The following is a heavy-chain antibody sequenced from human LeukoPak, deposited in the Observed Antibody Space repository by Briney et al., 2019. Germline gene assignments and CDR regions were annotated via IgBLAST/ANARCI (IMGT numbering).Heavy chain of an antibody. CDR1: GGSIRSFY. V-gene: IGHV4-59*01. D-gene: IGHD3-10*01. CDR2: IYSTGST. CDR3: ARGTGEFGELLAV. J-gene: IGHJ4*02. Sequence: SETLSLTCTVSGGSIRSFYWSWLRQPPGKGLEGIGYIYSTGSTSYNPSLKSRVTFSVDKSKNQFPLRLSSVTAADTAVYYCARGTGEFGELLAVWGQGTLVTVSS.